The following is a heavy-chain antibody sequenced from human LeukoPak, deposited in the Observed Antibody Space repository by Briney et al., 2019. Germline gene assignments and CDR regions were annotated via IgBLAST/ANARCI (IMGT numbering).Heavy chain of an antibody. CDR1: GGSISSSSYY. J-gene: IGHJ4*02. Sequence: ASETLSLTCTVSGGSISSSSYYWGWIRQPPGKGLEWIGSIYYSGSTYYNPSLKSRVTIFVDTSKNQFSLKLSSVTAADTAVYYRARHYNGFLGSPKPYDYWGQGTLVTVSS. CDR3: ARHYNGFLGSPKPYDY. V-gene: IGHV4-39*01. D-gene: IGHD3-10*01. CDR2: IYYSGST.